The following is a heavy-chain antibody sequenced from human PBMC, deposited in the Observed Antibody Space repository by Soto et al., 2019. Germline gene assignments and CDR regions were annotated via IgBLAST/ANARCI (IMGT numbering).Heavy chain of an antibody. CDR1: GYTISVYR. J-gene: IGHJ5*02. Sequence: ARLNGSCKSAGYTISVYRVSRVLHAPGQGLEWMGWISAYNGNTNYAQKLQGRVTMTTDTSTSTAYMELRSLRSDDTAVYYCARREAVAATWFDTWGQGTLVTVSS. CDR3: ARREAVAATWFDT. CDR2: ISAYNGNT. D-gene: IGHD6-19*01. V-gene: IGHV1-18*01.